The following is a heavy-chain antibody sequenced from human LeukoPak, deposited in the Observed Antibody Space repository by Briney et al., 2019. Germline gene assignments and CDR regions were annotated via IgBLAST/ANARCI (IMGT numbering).Heavy chain of an antibody. CDR2: ISYDGSNK. D-gene: IGHD6-13*01. Sequence: GGSLRLSCAASGFTFSSYAMHWVRQAPGKGLEWVAVISYDGSNKYYADSVKGRFTISRDNSKNTLYLQMNSLRAEDTAVYYCARDSDGTSYYYYYYYMDVWGKGTTVTVSS. V-gene: IGHV3-30-3*01. CDR1: GFTFSSYA. J-gene: IGHJ6*03. CDR3: ARDSDGTSYYYYYYYMDV.